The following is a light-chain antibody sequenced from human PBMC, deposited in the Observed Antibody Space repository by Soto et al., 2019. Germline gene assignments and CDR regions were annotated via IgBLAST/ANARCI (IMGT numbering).Light chain of an antibody. J-gene: IGLJ1*01. V-gene: IGLV1-44*01. CDR3: SAWEDSLNWYV. CDR1: NSNIGSHT. CDR2: SNN. Sequence: QSVLTQPPSASGSPGQRVTISCSGSNSNIGSHTVNWYQHLPGTAPIHLIYSNNQRPSGVPDRFSGSKSGTSASLDISGLQAADEADYYCSAWEDSLNWYVFGTGTKLTVL.